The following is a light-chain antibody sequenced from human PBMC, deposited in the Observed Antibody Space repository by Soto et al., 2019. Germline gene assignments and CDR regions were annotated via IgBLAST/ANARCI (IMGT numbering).Light chain of an antibody. CDR3: QDRGNWPIFT. J-gene: IGKJ4*01. CDR2: GVS. V-gene: IGKV3D-20*02. CDR1: QSVSSTY. Sequence: EIVMTQSPATLSVSPGEIATLSCSASQSVSSTYLAWYQQKRGQAPRLLIYGVSSRATGIPARFSGSGSGTEFTLIISRLEPEDSAVYYCQDRGNWPIFTFGGGTKVDIK.